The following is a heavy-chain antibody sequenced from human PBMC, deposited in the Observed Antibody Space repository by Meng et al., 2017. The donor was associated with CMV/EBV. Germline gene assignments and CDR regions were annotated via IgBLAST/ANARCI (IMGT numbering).Heavy chain of an antibody. D-gene: IGHD6-6*01. CDR3: ARILRTPSSSWFDP. CDR2: IFSNDAK. V-gene: IGHV2-26*01. CDR1: GFSLSRTRMG. J-gene: IGHJ5*02. Sequence: SGPTLVKPTETLTLTCTVSGFSLSRTRMGVSWIRQPPGKALEWLAHIFSNDAKSYSTSLKNRHTISKDTSKSQVVLTMTNMDPVDTATYYGARILRTPSSSWFDPWGQGTLVTVSS.